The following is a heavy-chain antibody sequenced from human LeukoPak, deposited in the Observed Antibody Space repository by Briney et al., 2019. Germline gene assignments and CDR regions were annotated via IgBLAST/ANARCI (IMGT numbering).Heavy chain of an antibody. CDR1: GGTFSSYT. D-gene: IGHD2-2*01. V-gene: IGHV1-69*04. CDR2: IIPILGIA. CDR3: AREGGNIVVVPAAIGFDY. Sequence: ASVKVSCKASGGTFSSYTISWVRQAPGQGLEWMGMIIPILGIANYAQKFQGRVTITADKSTSTAYMELSSLRSEDTAVYYCAREGGNIVVVPAAIGFDYWGQGTLVTVSS. J-gene: IGHJ4*02.